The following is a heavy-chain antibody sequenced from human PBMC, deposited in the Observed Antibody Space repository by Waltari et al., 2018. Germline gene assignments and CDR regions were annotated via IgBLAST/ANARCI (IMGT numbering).Heavy chain of an antibody. CDR2: IYTSGST. V-gene: IGHV4-4*07. D-gene: IGHD3-10*01. CDR1: GGSISSYY. CDR3: ARRAVYGSGSYYNVGWAFDI. Sequence: QVQLQESGPGLVKPSETLSLTCTVSGGSISSYYWSWIRQPAGTGLEWIGRIYTSGSTNYNPSLKSRVTMSVDTSKNQFSLKLSSVTAADTAVYYCARRAVYGSGSYYNVGWAFDIWGQGTMVTVSS. J-gene: IGHJ3*02.